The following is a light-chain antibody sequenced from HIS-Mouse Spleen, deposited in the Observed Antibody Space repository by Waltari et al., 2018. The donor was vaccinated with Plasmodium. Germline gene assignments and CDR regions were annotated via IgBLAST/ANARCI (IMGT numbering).Light chain of an antibody. CDR1: SSDVGGYNY. J-gene: IGLJ2*01. CDR3: SSYAGSNNLV. V-gene: IGLV2-8*01. CDR2: EVS. Sequence: QSALTQPPSASGSPGQSVTISCTGTSSDVGGYNYVSWYQQHPGKAPKLMIYEVSKRPSGVPDRFSCSKSGNTASLTVSGLQAEDEADYDCSSYAGSNNLVFGGGTKLTVL.